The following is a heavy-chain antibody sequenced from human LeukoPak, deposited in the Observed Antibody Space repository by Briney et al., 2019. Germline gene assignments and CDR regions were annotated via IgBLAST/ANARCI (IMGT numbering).Heavy chain of an antibody. D-gene: IGHD2-2*01. J-gene: IGHJ6*02. Sequence: PGGSLRLSCAASGFTFSSYAMHWVRQAPGKGLEWVAVISYDGSNKYYADSVKGRFTISRDNSKNTLYLQMNSLRAEDTAVYYCARDRVGDGMDVWGQGTTVTVSS. V-gene: IGHV3-30-3*01. CDR3: ARDRVGDGMDV. CDR1: GFTFSSYA. CDR2: ISYDGSNK.